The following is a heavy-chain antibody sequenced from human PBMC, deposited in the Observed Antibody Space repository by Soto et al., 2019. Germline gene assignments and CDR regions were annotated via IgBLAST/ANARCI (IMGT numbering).Heavy chain of an antibody. CDR3: AREGDTHAFRGFDL. J-gene: IGHJ5*02. Sequence: VQLVESGGGVVQPGTSLRLSCAVSGFSLSHYVFHWVRQAPGQGLEWVAVIRDGDAKTNYATSVRGRFTVSRDMSKNTIFLQMNNLRVDDSAIYFCAREGDTHAFRGFDLWGQGTLVTVSS. V-gene: IGHV3-30*14. D-gene: IGHD3-16*01. CDR2: IRDGDAKT. CDR1: GFSLSHYV.